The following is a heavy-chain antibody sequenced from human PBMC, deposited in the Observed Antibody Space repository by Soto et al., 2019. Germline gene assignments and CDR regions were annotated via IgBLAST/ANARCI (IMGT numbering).Heavy chain of an antibody. CDR2: ITSDTKTI. CDR3: ARSVEGHFDY. J-gene: IGHJ4*02. Sequence: EVQLVESGGDLVQRGGSLRLSCVASGFTFSVYSMNWVRQAPGKGLEWFSYITSDTKTIKYADSVKGRFTISRDNAKNSVYRQMNSLRDEDTAVYYCARSVEGHFDYWGQGTVVTVSS. V-gene: IGHV3-48*02. D-gene: IGHD6-19*01. CDR1: GFTFSVYS.